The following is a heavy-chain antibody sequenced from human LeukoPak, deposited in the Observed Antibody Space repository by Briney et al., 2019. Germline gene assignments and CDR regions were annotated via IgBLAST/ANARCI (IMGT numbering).Heavy chain of an antibody. D-gene: IGHD4-17*01. V-gene: IGHV3-48*03. Sequence: GGSLRLSCAASGFTFSSYEMNWVRQAPGKGLEWVSYISSSSSTIYYADSVKGRFTISRDNAKNSLYLQMNSLRAEDTAVYYCARVYLGDRIWGQGTVVTVSS. J-gene: IGHJ3*02. CDR2: ISSSSSTI. CDR3: ARVYLGDRI. CDR1: GFTFSSYE.